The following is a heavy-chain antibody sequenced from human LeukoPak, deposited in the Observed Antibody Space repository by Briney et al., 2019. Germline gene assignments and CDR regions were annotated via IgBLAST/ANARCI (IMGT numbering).Heavy chain of an antibody. D-gene: IGHD3-10*01. J-gene: IGHJ3*02. V-gene: IGHV1-18*01. CDR1: GYTFTSYG. CDR2: ISAYNGNT. Sequence: GAAVKVSCKASGYTFTSYGIGWVRQAPGQGLEWMGWISAYNGNTNYAQKLQGRVTMTTDTSTSTAYMELRSLRSDDTAVYYCARELRITMVRGGYSAFDIWGQGTMVTVSS. CDR3: ARELRITMVRGGYSAFDI.